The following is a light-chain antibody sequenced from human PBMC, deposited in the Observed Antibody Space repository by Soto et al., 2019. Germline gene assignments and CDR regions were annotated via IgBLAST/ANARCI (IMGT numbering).Light chain of an antibody. CDR1: SSKIGSNT. Sequence: QSLLTQPPSPSGTPGQRVPISCSGSSSKIGSNTVNWYQQLPGTAPKLVIYSNNQRPSGVPDRFSGSKSGTSASLAISGLQSEDEADYYCVAWDDSLNGYVVFGGGTKVTVL. CDR2: SNN. V-gene: IGLV1-44*01. J-gene: IGLJ2*01. CDR3: VAWDDSLNGYVV.